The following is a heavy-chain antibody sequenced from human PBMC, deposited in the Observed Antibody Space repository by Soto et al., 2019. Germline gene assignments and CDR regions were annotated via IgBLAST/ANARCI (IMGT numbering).Heavy chain of an antibody. V-gene: IGHV3-21*01. CDR1: GFTFSSYS. J-gene: IGHJ6*03. CDR2: ISSSSSYI. CDR3: ARPGHYYYYYIDV. Sequence: EVQLVESGGGLVKPGGSLRLSCAASGFTFSSYSMNWVRQAPGKGLEWVSSISSSSSYIYYADSVKGRFTISRDNAKNSLYLQMNSPRAEVTAVYYGARPGHYYYYYIDVWGKGTTVTVSS.